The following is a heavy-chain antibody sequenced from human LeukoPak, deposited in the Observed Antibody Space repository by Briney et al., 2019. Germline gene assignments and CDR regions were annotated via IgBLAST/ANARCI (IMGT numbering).Heavy chain of an antibody. CDR2: ISSSGSTI. D-gene: IGHD4-17*01. V-gene: IGHV3-11*01. Sequence: PGGSLRLSCAASGFTFSDYYMSWIRQAPGKGLEWVSYISSSGSTIYYADSVKGRFTISRDNAKNSLYLQMNSLRTEDTASYYCAKDAGEDGDYPGYWGQGTLVTVSS. CDR1: GFTFSDYY. CDR3: AKDAGEDGDYPGY. J-gene: IGHJ4*02.